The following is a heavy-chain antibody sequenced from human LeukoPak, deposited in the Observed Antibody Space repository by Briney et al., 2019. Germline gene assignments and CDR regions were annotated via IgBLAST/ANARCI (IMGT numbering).Heavy chain of an antibody. CDR3: ASPLRTGAAFYAFDI. J-gene: IGHJ3*02. D-gene: IGHD1-14*01. CDR2: ISSSSSYI. V-gene: IGHV3-21*01. CDR1: GFTFSSYS. Sequence: GGSLRLSYAASGFTFSSYSMNWVRQAPGKGLEWVSSISSSSSYIYYADSVKGRFTISRDNAKNSLYLQMNSLRAEDTAVYYCASPLRTGAAFYAFDIWGQGTMVTVSS.